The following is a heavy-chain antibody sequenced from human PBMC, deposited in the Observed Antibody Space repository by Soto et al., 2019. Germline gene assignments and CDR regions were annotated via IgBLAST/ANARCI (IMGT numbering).Heavy chain of an antibody. J-gene: IGHJ4*02. D-gene: IGHD4-17*01. CDR2: IYYSGST. V-gene: IGHV4-39*01. Sequence: SETLSLTCTVSGGSISSSSYYWGWIRQPPGKGLEWIGSIYYSGSTYYNPSLKSRVTISVDTSKNQFSLKLSSVTAADTAVYYCARGDYGGNSDDYWGRGTLVTVSS. CDR1: GGSISSSSYY. CDR3: ARGDYGGNSDDY.